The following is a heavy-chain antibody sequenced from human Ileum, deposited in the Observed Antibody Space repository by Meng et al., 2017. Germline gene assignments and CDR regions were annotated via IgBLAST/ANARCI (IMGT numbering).Heavy chain of an antibody. Sequence: GESLKISCAASGFTFNNYAMHWVRQAPGKGLEWVSAISDSGGYTPYADSVRGRFTISRDNSKNTLYLQMNSLRAEDTAVYYCATAVPNGKRFESWGQGTRVTVSS. J-gene: IGHJ4*02. V-gene: IGHV3-23*01. CDR3: ATAVPNGKRFES. CDR1: GFTFNNYA. CDR2: ISDSGGYT. D-gene: IGHD2-8*01.